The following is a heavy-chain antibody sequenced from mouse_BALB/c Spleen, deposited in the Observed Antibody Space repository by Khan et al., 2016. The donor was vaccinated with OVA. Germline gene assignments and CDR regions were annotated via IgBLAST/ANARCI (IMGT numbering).Heavy chain of an antibody. J-gene: IGHJ2*01. CDR2: INTETGEP. CDR1: GYTFTDYS. V-gene: IGHV9-2-1*01. CDR3: ARDRYDYFDY. D-gene: IGHD2-14*01. Sequence: QIQLVQSGPELKKPGETVKISCKASGYTFTDYSMHWVKQAPGKGLKWMGWINTETGEPTYADDFKGRFAFSLETSASTAHLQINNLKNEDTATYFCARDRYDYFDYWGQGTTLAVSS.